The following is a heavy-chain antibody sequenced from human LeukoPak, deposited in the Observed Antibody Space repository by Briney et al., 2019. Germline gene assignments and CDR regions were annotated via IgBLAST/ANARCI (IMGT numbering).Heavy chain of an antibody. CDR2: ISGSGGST. V-gene: IGHV3-23*01. J-gene: IGHJ4*02. CDR1: GFTFSSYA. CDR3: AKDDTDYDTLTGYYKTTFDY. D-gene: IGHD3-9*01. Sequence: GGSLRLSCAASGFTFSSYAMSWVRQAPGKGLEWVSAISGSGGSTYYADSVKGRFTISRDNSKNTLYLQMNSLRAEDTAVYYCAKDDTDYDTLTGYYKTTFDYWGQGTLVTVSS.